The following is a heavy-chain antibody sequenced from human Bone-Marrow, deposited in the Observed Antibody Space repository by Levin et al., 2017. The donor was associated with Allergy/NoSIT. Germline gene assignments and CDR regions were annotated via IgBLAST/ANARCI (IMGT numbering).Heavy chain of an antibody. CDR1: RYTLSELF. D-gene: IGHD6-6*01. CDR3: ARGGAARRRRNYYYYIDV. J-gene: IGHJ6*03. CDR2: INTNTGNP. V-gene: IGHV7-4-1*02. Sequence: ASVKVSCRVSRYTLSELFIHWVRQAPGKGLEWMGWINTNTGNPTYAQGFTGRFVFSLDTSVSTAYLQISGVKAEDTGVYYCARGGAARRRRNYYYYIDVWGKGTTVTVSS.